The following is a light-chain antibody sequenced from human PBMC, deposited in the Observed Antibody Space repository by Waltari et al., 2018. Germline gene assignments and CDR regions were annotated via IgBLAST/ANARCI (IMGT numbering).Light chain of an antibody. CDR1: QSVSSSF. V-gene: IGKV3-20*01. CDR3: QHYGSSRAYT. Sequence: LVLTQSPGTLSLSPGERATLSCRASQSVSSSFLAWYQQKPGQAPRLLIYGASRRAFGIPDRISGSWSGTEFTLTISRLEPEDFAVYYCQHYGSSRAYTFGQGTKLEIK. J-gene: IGKJ2*01. CDR2: GAS.